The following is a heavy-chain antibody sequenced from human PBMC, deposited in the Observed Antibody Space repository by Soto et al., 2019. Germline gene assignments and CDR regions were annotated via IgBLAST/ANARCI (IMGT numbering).Heavy chain of an antibody. V-gene: IGHV3-74*01. J-gene: IGHJ4*02. CDR1: GFTFSSYW. CDR3: ARGRGYCTNAVCRNHYFDY. D-gene: IGHD2-8*01. CDR2: INNDGSNA. Sequence: GGSLRLSCSASGFTFSSYWMHWVRQAPGKGLVWVSRINNDGSNANYADSVRGRFTISRDTAKNTLYLQMNSLRAEDTAVYYCARGRGYCTNAVCRNHYFDYWGQGTPVTVSS.